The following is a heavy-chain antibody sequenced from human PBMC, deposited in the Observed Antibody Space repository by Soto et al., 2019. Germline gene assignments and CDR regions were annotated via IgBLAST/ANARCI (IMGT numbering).Heavy chain of an antibody. J-gene: IGHJ4*02. Sequence: QVQLVRSGAEVKKPGASVKVSCKTSGYTFTNFGLSWVRQAPGQGLEWMGWISAYNGNTNYAQNFQGRVTMTTDTSTSTAYMELRSLRSDDTDVFYCPRGGTPIDYWGQATLVTVSS. D-gene: IGHD3-16*01. CDR1: GYTFTNFG. V-gene: IGHV1-18*01. CDR3: PRGGTPIDY. CDR2: ISAYNGNT.